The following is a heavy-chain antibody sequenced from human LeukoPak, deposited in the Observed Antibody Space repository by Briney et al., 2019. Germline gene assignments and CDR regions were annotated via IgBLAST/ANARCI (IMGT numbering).Heavy chain of an antibody. V-gene: IGHV5-51*01. CDR3: ARHLFGDDDAFDI. CDR1: GYSFTNYW. D-gene: IGHD3-10*02. CDR2: IYPGDSDT. Sequence: GESLQISCPGSGYSFTNYWIGWVRQMPGKGLEWMGIIYPGDSDTRYSPSFQGQVTISADKSINTAYLQWTSLQASDTAMYYCARHLFGDDDAFDIWGQGTMVTVSS. J-gene: IGHJ3*02.